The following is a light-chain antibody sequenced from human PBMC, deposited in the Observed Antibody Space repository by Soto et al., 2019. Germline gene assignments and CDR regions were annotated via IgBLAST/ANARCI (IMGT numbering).Light chain of an antibody. CDR3: QQYGTSEII. V-gene: IGKV3-20*01. CDR1: QSFTTSQ. Sequence: EIVLTQSPGTLSLSPGERATLFCRASQSFTTSQLAWYQQRPGQAPRVLIFGASRRATGIPDRFSGSGSGTDFTLTISRLETEDFAVFYCQQYGTSEIIFGQGTRLEIK. J-gene: IGKJ5*01. CDR2: GAS.